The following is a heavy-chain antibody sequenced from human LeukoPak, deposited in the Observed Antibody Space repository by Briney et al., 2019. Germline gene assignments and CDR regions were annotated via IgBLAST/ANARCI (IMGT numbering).Heavy chain of an antibody. J-gene: IGHJ4*02. D-gene: IGHD6-13*01. CDR1: GFTFSSYA. CDR3: AKAKPYSSSRTLYYFDY. Sequence: PGGSLRLSCAASGFTFSSYAMSWVRQAPGKGLEWVSAISGSDGSTYYAYFVTGRLTISSDNSKNKLHLHINSLSAEDTAVYYCAKAKPYSSSRTLYYFDYWGQGTVVIVSS. CDR2: ISGSDGST. V-gene: IGHV3-23*01.